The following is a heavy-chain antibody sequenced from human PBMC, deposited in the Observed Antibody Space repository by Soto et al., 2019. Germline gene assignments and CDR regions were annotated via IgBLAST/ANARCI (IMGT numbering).Heavy chain of an antibody. CDR1: GGTFSTYA. CDR2: IIPIFGRT. CDR3: AKGEAMVTAVDAFDI. D-gene: IGHD2-21*02. J-gene: IGHJ3*02. V-gene: IGHV1-69*06. Sequence: QVQLVQSGAEVKKPGSSVQVSCKASGGTFSTYAISWVRQAPGQGLEWMGGIIPIFGRTTYAQKFQGRVTINAHKSTTAAYMELSGLRSADTAVYYCAKGEAMVTAVDAFDIWGQGTMVTVSS.